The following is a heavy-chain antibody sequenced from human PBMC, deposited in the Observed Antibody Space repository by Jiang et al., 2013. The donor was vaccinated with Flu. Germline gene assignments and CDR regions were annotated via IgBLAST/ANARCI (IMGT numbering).Heavy chain of an antibody. Sequence: GLVKPSETLSPPALSLVAPSVITSGAGSGSPREGTGVDWVYLLHGGTTXNPSLKSRVTISVDTPKNQVSLKLTSVTAADTAVYYCAREWTGYRGMDVWGQGTTVTVSS. D-gene: IGHD3/OR15-3a*01. CDR3: AREWTGYRGMDV. J-gene: IGHJ6*02. V-gene: IGHV4-59*01. CDR1: VAPSVITS. CDR2: LLHGGT.